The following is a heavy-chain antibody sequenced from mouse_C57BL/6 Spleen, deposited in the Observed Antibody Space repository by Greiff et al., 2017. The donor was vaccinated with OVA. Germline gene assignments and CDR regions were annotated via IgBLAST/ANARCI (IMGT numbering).Heavy chain of an antibody. J-gene: IGHJ4*01. D-gene: IGHD2-4*01. CDR3: ARSLDYDYDEAMDY. CDR2: IDTANGNT. Sequence: VQLQQSVAELVRPGASVKLSCTASGFNIKNTYMHWVKQRPEQGLEWIGRIDTANGNTKYGPKFQGKATITADTSSKTAYLQLSSLSSEDTAIYYCARSLDYDYDEAMDYWGQGTSVTVSS. V-gene: IGHV14-3*01. CDR1: GFNIKNTY.